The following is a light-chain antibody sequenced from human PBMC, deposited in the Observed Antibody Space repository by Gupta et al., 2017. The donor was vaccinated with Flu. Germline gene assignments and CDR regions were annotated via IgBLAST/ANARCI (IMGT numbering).Light chain of an antibody. CDR3: MQALQTPYS. V-gene: IGKV2-28*01. CDR1: QSLLHSNGYNY. J-gene: IGKJ2*03. Sequence: DIVMTQSPLSLPVTPGEPASISCRSSQSLLHSNGYNYLDWYLQKPGQSPQLLIYLGSNRASGVPYRFSGSGSGTDFTLKISRVEAEDVWVYYCMQALQTPYSFGQGTKLEIK. CDR2: LGS.